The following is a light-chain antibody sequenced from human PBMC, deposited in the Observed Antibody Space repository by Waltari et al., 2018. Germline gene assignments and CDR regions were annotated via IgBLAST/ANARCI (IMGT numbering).Light chain of an antibody. V-gene: IGKV3-15*01. Sequence: EIVMTQSPATLSVSPGERATLSCRASQSVRNTLVWYQQKHGQAPRLLIYGASTRVTGIPARFSGSGSGTEFTLTISSLQSEDFAVYYCQQYNNWPPWTFGQGTKVEIK. CDR1: QSVRNT. CDR2: GAS. CDR3: QQYNNWPPWT. J-gene: IGKJ1*01.